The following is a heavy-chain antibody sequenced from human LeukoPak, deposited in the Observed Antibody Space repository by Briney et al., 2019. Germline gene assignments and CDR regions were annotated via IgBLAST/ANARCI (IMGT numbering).Heavy chain of an antibody. CDR2: IRSKAYGGTT. J-gene: IGHJ6*02. CDR3: TRGSPTVTTFNYYYGMDV. CDR1: RFTFGDYA. Sequence: GGSLRLSCTASRFTFGDYAMSWVRQAPGKGLEWVGFIRSKAYGGTTEYAASVKGRFTISRDDSKSIAYLQMNSLKTEDTAVYYCTRGSPTVTTFNYYYGMDVWGQGTTVTVSS. D-gene: IGHD4-17*01. V-gene: IGHV3-49*04.